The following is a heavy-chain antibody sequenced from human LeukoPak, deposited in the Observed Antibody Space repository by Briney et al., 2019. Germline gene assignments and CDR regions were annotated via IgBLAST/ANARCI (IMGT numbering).Heavy chain of an antibody. V-gene: IGHV3-48*01. CDR1: GFTFSSYS. Sequence: GGSLRLSCAASGFTFSSYSMNWVRQAPGKGLEWVSYISSSSSTIYYADSVKGRFTISRDNAKNSLYLQMNSLRADDTAVYYCARDNAGEYNTKNQYYYYYMDVWGKGTTVTVSS. CDR3: ARDNAGEYNTKNQYYYYYMDV. J-gene: IGHJ6*03. D-gene: IGHD1-1*01. CDR2: ISSSSSTI.